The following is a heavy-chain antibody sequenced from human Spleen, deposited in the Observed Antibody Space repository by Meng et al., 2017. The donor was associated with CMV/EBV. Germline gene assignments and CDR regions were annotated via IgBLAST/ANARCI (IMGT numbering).Heavy chain of an antibody. CDR2: ISWDGGFT. J-gene: IGHJ4*02. Sequence: GGSLRLSCAASGFTFDDYTMHWVRQAPGKGLEWVSLISWDGGFTYYADSVKGRFTISRDNSKNSLYLQMSSLRTEDTALYYCAKDAPDYGGNSFDYWGQGTLVTVSS. CDR3: AKDAPDYGGNSFDY. V-gene: IGHV3-43*01. CDR1: GFTFDDYT. D-gene: IGHD4-23*01.